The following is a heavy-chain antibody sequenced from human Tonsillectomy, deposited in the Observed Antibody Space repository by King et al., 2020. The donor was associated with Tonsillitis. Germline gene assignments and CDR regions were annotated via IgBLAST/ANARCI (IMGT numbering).Heavy chain of an antibody. CDR3: AKDLSSGWYYYYGMDV. Sequence: VQLVESGGGVVQPGRSLRLSCAASGFTFSSYGMHWVRQAPGKGLEWVAVISYDGSNKYYADSVKGRFTIPRDNSKNTLYLQMNSLRAEDTAVYYWAKDLSSGWYYYYGMDVWGQGTTVTVSS. CDR2: ISYDGSNK. CDR1: GFTFSSYG. J-gene: IGHJ6*02. V-gene: IGHV3-30*18. D-gene: IGHD6-19*01.